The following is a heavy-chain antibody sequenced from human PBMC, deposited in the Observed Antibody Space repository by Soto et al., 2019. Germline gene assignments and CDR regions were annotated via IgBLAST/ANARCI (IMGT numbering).Heavy chain of an antibody. CDR3: ARDGTAGTGFDP. V-gene: IGHV4-59*01. Sequence: PSETLSLTCTFSGGSISSYYWSLIRQPPGKGLEWIGYIYYSGSTNYNPSLKSRVTISVDTSKNQFSLKLSSVTAADTAVYYCARDGTAGTGFDPWGQGTLVTVSS. CDR1: GGSISSYY. D-gene: IGHD6-13*01. J-gene: IGHJ5*02. CDR2: IYYSGST.